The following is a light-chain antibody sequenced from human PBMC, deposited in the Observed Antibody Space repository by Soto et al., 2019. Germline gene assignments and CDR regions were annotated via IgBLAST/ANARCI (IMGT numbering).Light chain of an antibody. Sequence: QSVLTQPPSVSAAPGQKVNISCAGSTSNIGSNYVSWYQQVPGTAPKFLIYDNNKRPSGIPDRFSGSKSGTSATLGITGLQTGDEADYFCGTWDSSLSAAVFGGGTQLTVL. V-gene: IGLV1-51*01. CDR3: GTWDSSLSAAV. CDR1: TSNIGSNY. CDR2: DNN. J-gene: IGLJ7*01.